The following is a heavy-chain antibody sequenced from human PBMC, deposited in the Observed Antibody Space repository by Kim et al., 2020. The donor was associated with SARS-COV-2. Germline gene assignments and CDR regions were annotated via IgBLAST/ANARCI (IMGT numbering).Heavy chain of an antibody. J-gene: IGHJ6*02. CDR2: ISSNGGST. CDR1: GFTFSSYA. V-gene: IGHV3-64D*09. Sequence: GGSLRLSCSASGFTFSSYAMHWVRQAPGKGLEYVSAISSNGGSTYYADSVKGRFTISRDNSKNTLYLQMSSLRAEDTAVYYVVKTNSSSYYYDGMDVWGQGTTVTVAS. CDR3: VKTNSSSYYYDGMDV. D-gene: IGHD6-13*01.